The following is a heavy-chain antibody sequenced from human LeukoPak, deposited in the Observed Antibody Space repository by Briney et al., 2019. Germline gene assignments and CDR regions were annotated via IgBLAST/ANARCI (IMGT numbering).Heavy chain of an antibody. CDR2: INHSGST. CDR1: GGSFSGYY. Sequence: SETLSLTCAVYGGSFSGYYWSWIRQPPGKGLEWIGEINHSGSTNYNPSLESRVTISVDTSKNQFSLKLSSVTAADTAVYYCARGLRYSSGWYDYWGQGTLVTVSS. D-gene: IGHD6-19*01. J-gene: IGHJ4*02. CDR3: ARGLRYSSGWYDY. V-gene: IGHV4-34*01.